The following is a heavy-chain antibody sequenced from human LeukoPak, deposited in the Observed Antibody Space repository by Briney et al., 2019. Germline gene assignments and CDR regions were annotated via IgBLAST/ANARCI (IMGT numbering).Heavy chain of an antibody. CDR3: ARDYPGIAVAAHYYYYMDV. CDR1: GYTFTSYG. J-gene: IGHJ6*03. CDR2: ISAYNGNT. D-gene: IGHD6-19*01. V-gene: IGHV1-18*01. Sequence: ASVKVSCKASGYTFTSYGISWVRQAPGQGLEWMGWISAYNGNTNYAQKLQGRVTMTTDTSTSTAYMELRSLRSDDTAVYYCARDYPGIAVAAHYYYYMDVWGKGTTVTVSS.